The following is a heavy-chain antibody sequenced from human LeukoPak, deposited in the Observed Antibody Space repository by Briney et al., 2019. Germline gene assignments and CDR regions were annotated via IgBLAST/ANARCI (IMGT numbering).Heavy chain of an antibody. J-gene: IGHJ4*02. Sequence: GGSLRLSCAASGLTFSNDWMHWVRQAPGKGLVWVSRINSDGTTTTYADSVKGRFTISRDNAKNTLYLQLNSLRAEDTAMYYCARDSITTPGDFDYWGQGTLVPVSS. CDR3: ARDSITTPGDFDY. CDR1: GLTFSNDW. V-gene: IGHV3-74*01. CDR2: INSDGTTT. D-gene: IGHD6-13*01.